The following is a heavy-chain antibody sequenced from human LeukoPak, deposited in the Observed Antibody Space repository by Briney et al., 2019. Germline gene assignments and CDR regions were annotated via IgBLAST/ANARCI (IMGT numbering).Heavy chain of an antibody. CDR2: ISANGGNT. V-gene: IGHV1-18*01. CDR3: ARDKNYRFDY. D-gene: IGHD5-24*01. CDR1: GYTFTDNG. J-gene: IGHJ4*02. Sequence: ASVKVSCKPSGYTFTDNGISWVRQAPGEGLEWMGWISANGGNTKYAQRFQGRVTMTTETSSSTVYMELRSLRSDDTAVYYCARDKNYRFDYWGQGTLVTVPS.